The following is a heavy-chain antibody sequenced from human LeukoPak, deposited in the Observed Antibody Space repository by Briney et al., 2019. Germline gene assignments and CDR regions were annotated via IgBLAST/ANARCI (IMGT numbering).Heavy chain of an antibody. CDR2: INPNSGGT. J-gene: IGHJ4*02. V-gene: IGHV1-2*02. D-gene: IGHD3-3*01. CDR1: GYTFTGYY. CDR3: ARPRFSKFGYDLWGGYRHFDY. Sequence: ASVKVSCKASGYTFTGYYMHWVRQAPGQGLEWMGWINPNSGGTNYAQKFQGRVTMTRDTSISTAYMELSRLRSDDTAVYYCARPRFSKFGYDLWGGYRHFDYWGQGTLVTVSS.